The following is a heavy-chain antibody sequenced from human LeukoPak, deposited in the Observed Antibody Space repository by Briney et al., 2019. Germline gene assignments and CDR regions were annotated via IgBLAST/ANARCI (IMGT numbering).Heavy chain of an antibody. CDR2: ISSSGGNT. J-gene: IGHJ5*02. Sequence: GGSLRLSCAASGFTFSSYAMSWVRQAPGKGLEWISTISSSGGNTYYTNSVRGRFTISRDNSKNTLYLQMNSLKAEDTAVYSCARDPNYGSTWYVNWFDPWGQGTLVTVSS. CDR1: GFTFSSYA. D-gene: IGHD6-13*01. CDR3: ARDPNYGSTWYVNWFDP. V-gene: IGHV3-23*01.